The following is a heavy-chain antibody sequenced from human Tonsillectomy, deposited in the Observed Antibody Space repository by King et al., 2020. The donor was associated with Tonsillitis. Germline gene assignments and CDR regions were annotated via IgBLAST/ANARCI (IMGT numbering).Heavy chain of an antibody. CDR3: AVGGWAHFDY. CDR2: IYYSGST. V-gene: IGHV4-59*01. Sequence: QLQESGPGLVKPSETLSLTCTVSGGSINTYYWSWIRQPPGKGLEWFGYIYYSGSTNYNPSLKSRVTISVDTSKNQFSLKLSSVTAADTAVYYCAVGGWAHFDYWGQGTLVTVSS. D-gene: IGHD6-19*01. CDR1: GGSINTYY. J-gene: IGHJ4*02.